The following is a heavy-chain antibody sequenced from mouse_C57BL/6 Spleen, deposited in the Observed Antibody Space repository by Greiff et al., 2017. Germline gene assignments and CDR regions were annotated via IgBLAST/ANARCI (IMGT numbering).Heavy chain of an antibody. J-gene: IGHJ2*01. CDR2: INPSSGYT. CDR3: AREVTTVVAFDY. CDR1: GYTFTSYT. D-gene: IGHD1-1*01. Sequence: VQFQESGAELARPGASVKMSCKASGYTFTSYTMHWVKQRPGQGLEWIGYINPSSGYTKYNQKFKDKATLTADKSSSTAYMQLSSLTSEDSAVYYCAREVTTVVAFDYWGQGTTLTVSS. V-gene: IGHV1-4*01.